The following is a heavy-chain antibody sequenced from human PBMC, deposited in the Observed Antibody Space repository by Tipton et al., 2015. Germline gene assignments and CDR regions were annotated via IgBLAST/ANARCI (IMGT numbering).Heavy chain of an antibody. J-gene: IGHJ4*02. CDR1: SDSISKYY. CDR3: ASPSLPHDRGDYYFQS. CDR2: IQYSGST. Sequence: TLSLTCSVSSDSISKYYWSWIRQPPGKELEWIGYIQYSGSTNYNPSLKSRVTISVDTSKNRFSLKLTSVTAADTAVYYCASPSLPHDRGDYYFQSWGQGSLVTVSS. V-gene: IGHV4-59*08. D-gene: IGHD2-21*02.